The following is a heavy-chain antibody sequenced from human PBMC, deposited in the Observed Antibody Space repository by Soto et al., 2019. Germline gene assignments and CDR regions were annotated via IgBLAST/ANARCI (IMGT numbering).Heavy chain of an antibody. CDR1: GDSISNSRW. CDR3: AYSTGWYRHDV. Sequence: QVQLQESGPGLVKPSGTLSLTCAVSGDSISNSRWWTWVRQPPGKGLEWIGDIFHSGDTNYNPSLKGRXXXSXXKSQNQFSLKVSSVTAADTAVYYCAYSTGWYRHDVWGQGTLVTVSS. D-gene: IGHD6-19*01. CDR2: IFHSGDT. V-gene: IGHV4-4*02. J-gene: IGHJ3*01.